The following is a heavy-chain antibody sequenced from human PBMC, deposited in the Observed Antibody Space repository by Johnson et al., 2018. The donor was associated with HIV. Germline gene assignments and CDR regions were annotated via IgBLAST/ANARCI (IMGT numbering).Heavy chain of an antibody. CDR1: GITFSDYY. Sequence: QMLLVESGGGLVKPGGSLRLSCAASGITFSDYYMSWIRQAPGKGLAWVSYVSSSGNTIYYADSVKGRVTISRDNAKKSLYLQMNSLRAEDTAVYYCARDKGRGAFDIWGQGTMVTVSS. CDR2: VSSSGNTI. D-gene: IGHD3-10*01. J-gene: IGHJ3*02. V-gene: IGHV3-11*04. CDR3: ARDKGRGAFDI.